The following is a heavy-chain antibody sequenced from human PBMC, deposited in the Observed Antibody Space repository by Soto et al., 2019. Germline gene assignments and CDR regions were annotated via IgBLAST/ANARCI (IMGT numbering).Heavy chain of an antibody. CDR2: IWYDGSNK. V-gene: IGHV3-33*01. CDR1: GFTFSSYG. CDR3: ARDRYSSGWYDLDY. J-gene: IGHJ4*02. Sequence: QVQLVESGGGVVQPGRSLRLSCAASGFTFSSYGMHWVRQAPGTGLEWVAVIWYDGSNKDYADSVKGRFTISRDNSKNTLYLEMNSLRAEDTAVYYCARDRYSSGWYDLDYWGQGTLVTVSS. D-gene: IGHD6-19*01.